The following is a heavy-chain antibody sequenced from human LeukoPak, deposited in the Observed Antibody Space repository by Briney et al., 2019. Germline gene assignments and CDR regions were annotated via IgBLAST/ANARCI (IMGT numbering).Heavy chain of an antibody. CDR3: V. Sequence: SGTLSLTCAVSGGSILTTNWWSWVRQPPGKGLEWIGEVHLSGTSNYNPSLKSRVSMSIDKSKNQLSLKLTSVTAADTAMYYGVWGQGTLVTVSS. J-gene: IGHJ4*02. V-gene: IGHV4-4*02. CDR1: GGSILTTNW. CDR2: VHLSGTS.